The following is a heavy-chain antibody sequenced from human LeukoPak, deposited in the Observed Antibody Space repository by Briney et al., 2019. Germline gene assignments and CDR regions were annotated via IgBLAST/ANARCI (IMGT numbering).Heavy chain of an antibody. CDR1: GFTFSTYA. J-gene: IGHJ3*02. D-gene: IGHD4-17*01. CDR3: AKDPLYGDYFLGAFDI. V-gene: IGHV3-23*01. CDR2: ISGSGGSI. Sequence: GGSLRLSCAASGFTFSTYAMSWVRQAPGKGLEWVSAISGSGGSIYYADSVKGRFTISRDNSKNTLYLQMNSLRAEDTAVYYCAKDPLYGDYFLGAFDIWGQGTMVTVSS.